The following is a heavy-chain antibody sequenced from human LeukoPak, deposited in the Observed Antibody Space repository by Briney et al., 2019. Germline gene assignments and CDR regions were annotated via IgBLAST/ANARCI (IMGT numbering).Heavy chain of an antibody. J-gene: IGHJ6*02. CDR1: GFTFSSYW. CDR2: IKQDGSAK. Sequence: GGSLRLSCTASGFTFSSYWMSWVRQAPGKGLEWVANIKQDGSAKYYVDSVKGRFTISRDNAKNSLYLQMNSLRAEDTAVYYCARDDIVVAPAATYSYGMDVWGQGTTVTVSS. V-gene: IGHV3-7*01. CDR3: ARDDIVVAPAATYSYGMDV. D-gene: IGHD2-2*01.